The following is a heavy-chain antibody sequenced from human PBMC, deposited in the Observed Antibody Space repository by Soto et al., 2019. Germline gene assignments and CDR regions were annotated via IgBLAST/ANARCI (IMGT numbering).Heavy chain of an antibody. V-gene: IGHV3-23*01. CDR3: AKHTLYSDSWYEDY. CDR1: GFSFSSCD. CDR2: ISGSGRST. J-gene: IGHJ4*02. Sequence: EVQLLESGGGLIQPGGSLRLSCAASGFSFSSCDMSWVRQAPGKGLEWVSVISGSGRSTDYADSVKGRFTISRDNSKNTVYLQMNSLRAEDTAVYYCAKHTLYSDSWYEDYWGQGTLVTVSS. D-gene: IGHD6-13*01.